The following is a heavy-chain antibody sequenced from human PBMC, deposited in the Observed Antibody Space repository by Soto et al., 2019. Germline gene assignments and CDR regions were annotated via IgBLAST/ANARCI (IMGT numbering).Heavy chain of an antibody. V-gene: IGHV4-39*01. CDR1: CGSISSCGYY. CDR2: IYYTGST. CDR3: ARPGSGWIYNWFDP. Sequence: SETLSLTCTVSCGSISSCGYYWSWIRQHPGKGLEWIGYIYYTGSTYYNPSLKSRVTISVDTSKNQFSLNLSSVTAADTAVYYCARPGSGWIYNWFDPWGQGTLVTVSS. D-gene: IGHD6-19*01. J-gene: IGHJ5*02.